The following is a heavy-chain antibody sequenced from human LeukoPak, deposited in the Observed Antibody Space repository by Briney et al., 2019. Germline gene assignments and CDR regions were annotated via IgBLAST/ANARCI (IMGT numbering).Heavy chain of an antibody. Sequence: VASVKVSCKASGYTFTGYYMHWVRQAPGQGLEWMGWINPNSGGTNYAQMFQGRVTMTRDTSISTAYMELSRLRSDDTAVFYCARGDRSAWYLPYDYWGQGTLVTVSS. CDR2: INPNSGGT. CDR3: ARGDRSAWYLPYDY. D-gene: IGHD6-19*01. CDR1: GYTFTGYY. V-gene: IGHV1-2*02. J-gene: IGHJ4*02.